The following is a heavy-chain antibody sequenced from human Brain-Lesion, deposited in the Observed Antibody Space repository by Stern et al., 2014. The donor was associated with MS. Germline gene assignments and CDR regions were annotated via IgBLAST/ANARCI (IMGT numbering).Heavy chain of an antibody. D-gene: IGHD1-14*01. Sequence: VHLVESGPGLVKPSGTLSLTCAVSGGSISSSNWWSWVRQSPGKGLEWIGEIYHSGGTKYSPSFESRVIISVDKSKNQFPLKLSYVTAADTAVYYCARELPDLNAFDIWGQGTMVTVA. CDR1: GGSISSSNW. CDR2: IYHSGGT. CDR3: ARELPDLNAFDI. V-gene: IGHV4-4*02. J-gene: IGHJ3*02.